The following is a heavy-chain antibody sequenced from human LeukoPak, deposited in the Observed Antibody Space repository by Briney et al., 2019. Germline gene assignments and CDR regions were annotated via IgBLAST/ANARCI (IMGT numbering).Heavy chain of an antibody. V-gene: IGHV3-23*01. D-gene: IGHD2-15*01. CDR2: ISGSGGST. Sequence: PGGTLRLSCAASGFTFSSYGMSWVRQAPGKGLEWVSAISGSGGSTYYADSVKGRFTISRDNSKNTLYLQMNSLRAEDAAVYYCAKVGGSFDYWGQGTLVTVSS. CDR3: AKVGGSFDY. CDR1: GFTFSSYG. J-gene: IGHJ4*02.